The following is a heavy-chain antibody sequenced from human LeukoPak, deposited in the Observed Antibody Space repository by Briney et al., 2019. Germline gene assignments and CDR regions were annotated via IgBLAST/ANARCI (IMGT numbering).Heavy chain of an antibody. CDR2: INSDGSST. Sequence: PGGSLRLSCAASGFTFSSYWMHWVRQAPGKGLVWVSRINSDGSSTSYADSVKGRFTISRDNAKNTLYLQMNSLKSEDTAVYYCITEPPMDFFVVVSAWGQGTLVTVSS. D-gene: IGHD2-2*01. V-gene: IGHV3-74*01. CDR3: ITEPPMDFFVVVSA. J-gene: IGHJ5*02. CDR1: GFTFSSYW.